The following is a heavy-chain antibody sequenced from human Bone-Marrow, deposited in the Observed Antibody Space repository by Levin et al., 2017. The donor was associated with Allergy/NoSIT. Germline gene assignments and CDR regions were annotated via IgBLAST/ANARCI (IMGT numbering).Heavy chain of an antibody. V-gene: IGHV3-30*04. D-gene: IGHD6-6*01. CDR2: ISYDGTNK. J-gene: IGHJ4*02. CDR1: GFTFSSSA. CDR3: AKGEKQYSSSSVAR. Sequence: GESLKISCEASGFTFSSSAMHWVRQAPGKGLEWVTLISYDGTNKFYADSVKGRFTSSRDKSKNTLFLQMDSLRAEDTAVYYCAKGEKQYSSSSVARWGQGTLVTVSS.